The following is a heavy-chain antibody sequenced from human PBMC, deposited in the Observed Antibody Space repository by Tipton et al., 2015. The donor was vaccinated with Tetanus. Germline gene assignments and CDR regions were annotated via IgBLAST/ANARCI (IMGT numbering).Heavy chain of an antibody. CDR1: GDSASTGNFY. Sequence: VKPSETLSLTCTVSGDSASTGNFYWSWIRQPPGKGLEWIAFIHHSGLAFSKPSLKSRVSISIDTSQNQFSLRLTSVTAADTAVYFCARNVYTVTNDAFDIWGHGTLVNVSS. V-gene: IGHV4-30-4*01. CDR2: IHHSGLA. D-gene: IGHD4-11*01. J-gene: IGHJ3*02. CDR3: ARNVYTVTNDAFDI.